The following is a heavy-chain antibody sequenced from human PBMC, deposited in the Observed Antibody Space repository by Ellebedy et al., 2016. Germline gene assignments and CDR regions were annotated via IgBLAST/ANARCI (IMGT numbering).Heavy chain of an antibody. D-gene: IGHD2-2*01. Sequence: GESLKISXAASGFTFSSYSMNWVRQAPGKGLEWVSSISSGSSYIYYADSVKGRFAISRDNAKNSLYLQMNSLRAEDTAVYYCARGSEAIQLLSWGYYYYYMDVWGKGTTVTVSS. CDR1: GFTFSSYS. CDR2: ISSGSSYI. V-gene: IGHV3-21*01. CDR3: ARGSEAIQLLSWGYYYYYMDV. J-gene: IGHJ6*03.